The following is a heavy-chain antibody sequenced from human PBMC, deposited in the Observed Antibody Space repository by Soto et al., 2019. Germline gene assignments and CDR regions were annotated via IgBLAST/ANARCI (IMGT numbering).Heavy chain of an antibody. V-gene: IGHV1-8*01. J-gene: IGHJ5*02. D-gene: IGHD3-9*01. CDR1: GSAFTSVA. Sequence: ASGKVAYSASGSAFTSVAINWVPQASGQGIDGMGWINQTSGNTGYAQKFQGRVTMTRNTSISTAYMELSSLRSEDTAVYYCARGPGRTGWFDPWGQGTLVNVSS. CDR3: ARGPGRTGWFDP. CDR2: INQTSGNT.